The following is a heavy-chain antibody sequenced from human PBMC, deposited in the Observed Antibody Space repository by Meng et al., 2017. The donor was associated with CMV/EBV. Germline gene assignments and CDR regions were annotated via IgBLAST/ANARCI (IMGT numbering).Heavy chain of an antibody. J-gene: IGHJ6*02. CDR2: INSDGSST. Sequence: GESLKISCAASGFAFSCYWMHWVRQAPGKGLVWVSRINSDGSSTSYADSVKGRFTISRDNAKNTLYLQMNSLRAEDTAVYYCARDNSTYSSSPVWWWEVDYGMDVWGQGTTVTVSS. D-gene: IGHD6-6*01. V-gene: IGHV3-74*01. CDR1: GFAFSCYW. CDR3: ARDNSTYSSSPVWWWEVDYGMDV.